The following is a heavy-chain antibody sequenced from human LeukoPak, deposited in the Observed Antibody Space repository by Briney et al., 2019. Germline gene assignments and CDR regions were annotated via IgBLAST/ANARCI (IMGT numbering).Heavy chain of an antibody. CDR2: IKYDGSEK. J-gene: IGHJ4*02. CDR1: GFTFSSYW. CDR3: ARVEGYSFGSVSSYY. Sequence: PGGSLRLSCAASGFTFSSYWMTWVRQAPGKGLEWVASIKYDGSEKNYVDSVKGRFTISRDNAKNSLYLQMNSLRAEDTAVYYCARVEGYSFGSVSSYYWGQGTLVTVSS. D-gene: IGHD5-18*01. V-gene: IGHV3-7*04.